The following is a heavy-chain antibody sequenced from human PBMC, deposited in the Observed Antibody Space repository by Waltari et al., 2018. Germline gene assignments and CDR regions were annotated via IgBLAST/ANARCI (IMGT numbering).Heavy chain of an antibody. Sequence: QVQLVQSGAEVKKPGSSVKVSCKASGGTFSSYAISWVRQAPGQGLEWMGGIIPIFGTANYAQKFQGRVTITADESTSTAYMEVTRLKSDDTAIYFCARARAWGPKAFDVWGQGTRLTVSS. V-gene: IGHV1-69*01. J-gene: IGHJ3*01. CDR1: GGTFSSYA. CDR2: IIPIFGTA. CDR3: ARARAWGPKAFDV. D-gene: IGHD7-27*01.